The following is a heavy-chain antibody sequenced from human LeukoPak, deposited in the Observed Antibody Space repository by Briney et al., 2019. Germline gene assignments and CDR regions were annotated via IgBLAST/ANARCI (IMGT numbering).Heavy chain of an antibody. CDR1: GFTFSSYA. CDR3: AKEGDDSGGYGDAFDI. CDR2: ISGRGGSR. D-gene: IGHD3-22*01. V-gene: IGHV3-23*01. Sequence: QPGGSLRLSRAASGFTFSSYAMNWVRQAPGKGLEWVSAISGRGGSRYYADSVKGRFTVSRDNSKNTLYLQMNSLRAEDTAVYYCAKEGDDSGGYGDAFDIWGQGTMVTVSS. J-gene: IGHJ3*02.